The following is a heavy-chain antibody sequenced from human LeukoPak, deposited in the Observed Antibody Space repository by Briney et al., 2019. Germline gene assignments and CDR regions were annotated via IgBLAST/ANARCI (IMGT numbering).Heavy chain of an antibody. Sequence: GGSLRLSCAASGFTFSSYGMHWVRQAPGKGLEYVSAISTNGASTYYANSVKGRFTISRDNSKNTLYLQMGSLRAEDTAVYYCARFGDQWLKVMDVWGKGTTVTVSS. V-gene: IGHV3-64*01. J-gene: IGHJ6*04. D-gene: IGHD3-10*01. CDR2: ISTNGAST. CDR3: ARFGDQWLKVMDV. CDR1: GFTFSSYG.